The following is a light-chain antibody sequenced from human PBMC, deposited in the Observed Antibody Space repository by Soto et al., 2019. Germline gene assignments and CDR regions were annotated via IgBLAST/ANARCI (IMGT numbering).Light chain of an antibody. V-gene: IGLV1-40*01. CDR1: SSNIGAEYD. CDR2: GDH. Sequence: QSVLTQPPSVSGAPGQRVAISCTGSSSNIGAEYDVHWYQQLPGTAPKRLIYGDHNRPSGVPDRFSGSKSGTSASLAISGRQPDDEAYYYCQSYDSSLTTFVFGTGTKVTVL. CDR3: QSYDSSLTTFV. J-gene: IGLJ1*01.